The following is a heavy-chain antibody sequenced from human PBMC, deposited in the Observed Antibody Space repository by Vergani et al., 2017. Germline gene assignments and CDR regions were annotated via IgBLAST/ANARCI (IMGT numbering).Heavy chain of an antibody. Sequence: QVQLQESGPGLVKPSETLSLTCTVSGGSLSSYYWSWIRQPPGKGLEWIGYIYFSGSTNYNPSLKSRVTISVDTSKNQFSLKLSSVTAADTAVYYCARGSLTIAARLFDYWGQGTLVTVSS. CDR2: IYFSGST. D-gene: IGHD6-6*01. V-gene: IGHV4-59*01. CDR3: ARGSLTIAARLFDY. CDR1: GGSLSSYY. J-gene: IGHJ4*02.